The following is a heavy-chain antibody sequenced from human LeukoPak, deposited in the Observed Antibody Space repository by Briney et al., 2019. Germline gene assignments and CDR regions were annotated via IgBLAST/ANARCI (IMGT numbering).Heavy chain of an antibody. CDR1: GFTFSDYY. D-gene: IGHD1-26*01. CDR2: ISSSGSTI. J-gene: IGHJ4*02. CDR3: ARSSGSYFSDSPDDY. V-gene: IGHV3-11*04. Sequence: GGSLRLSCAASGFTFSDYYMSWIRQAPGKGLEWVSYISSSGSTIYYADSVKGRFTISRGNAKNSLYLQMNSLRAEDTAVYYCARSSGSYFSDSPDDYWGQGTLVTVSS.